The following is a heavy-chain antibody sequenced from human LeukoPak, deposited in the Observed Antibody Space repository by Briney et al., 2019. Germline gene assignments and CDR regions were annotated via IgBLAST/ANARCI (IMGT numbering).Heavy chain of an antibody. Sequence: ASVKVSCKASGYTFTSYGISWVRQAPGQGLEWMGWISAYNGNTNYAQKLQGRVTMTTDTSTSTAYMELRSLRSDDTAVYYCARDTMTTVTTVEYNWFDPWGQGTLVTVSS. CDR1: GYTFTSYG. J-gene: IGHJ5*02. D-gene: IGHD4-17*01. V-gene: IGHV1-18*01. CDR3: ARDTMTTVTTVEYNWFDP. CDR2: ISAYNGNT.